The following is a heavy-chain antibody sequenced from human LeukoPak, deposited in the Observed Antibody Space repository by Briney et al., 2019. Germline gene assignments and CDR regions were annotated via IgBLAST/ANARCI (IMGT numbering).Heavy chain of an antibody. V-gene: IGHV3-23*01. Sequence: GGSLRLSCAASGFTFSNYAMSWVRQAPGKGLEWVSAISGSGSSTYYADSVKGRFTISRDNSKNTLYLQMNSLRAEDTAVYYCARAWSGYYYYFDYWGQGTLVTVSS. CDR3: ARAWSGYYYYFDY. CDR2: ISGSGSST. D-gene: IGHD3-3*01. CDR1: GFTFSNYA. J-gene: IGHJ4*02.